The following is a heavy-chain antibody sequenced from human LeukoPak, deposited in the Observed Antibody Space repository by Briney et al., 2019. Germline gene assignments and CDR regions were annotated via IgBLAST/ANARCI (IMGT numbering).Heavy chain of an antibody. CDR3: ARHSRRDGYNI. V-gene: IGHV4-59*08. J-gene: IGHJ4*02. CDR2: IYYTGNT. CDR1: GGSISSYY. Sequence: SETLSLTCTVSGGSISSYYWSWIRQPPGKGLEWIGYIYYTGNTNYNPSLKSRVTISVDTSKNQFSLKLTSVTAADTAVYYCARHSRRDGYNIWGQGTLVTVSS. D-gene: IGHD5-24*01.